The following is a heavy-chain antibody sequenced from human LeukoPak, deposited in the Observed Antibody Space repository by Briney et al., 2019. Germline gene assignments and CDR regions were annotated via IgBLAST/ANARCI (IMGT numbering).Heavy chain of an antibody. Sequence: QSWGSLRLSCAASGFTFSTFAMSWVRQAPGKGLEWVSAVSGSGASGGVATYYADSVKGRFTISRDNSRNMVHLQMTSLRAEDTAVYFCAKEGGYSSSAVENWGQGTLVAVSS. CDR1: GFTFSTFA. CDR2: VSGSGASGGVAT. J-gene: IGHJ4*02. CDR3: AKEGGYSSSAVEN. D-gene: IGHD6-6*01. V-gene: IGHV3-23*01.